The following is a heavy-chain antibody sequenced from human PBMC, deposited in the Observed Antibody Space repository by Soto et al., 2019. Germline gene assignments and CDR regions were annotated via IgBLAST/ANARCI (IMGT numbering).Heavy chain of an antibody. J-gene: IGHJ6*02. CDR3: ARDFLDPKVMDV. CDR2: INPNRCGT. Sequence: ASVKVSCKASGYTFTGYYMHWVRQAPGQGLEWMGWINPNRCGTNYAQKFQGRVTMTRDTSISTAYMELSRLRSDDTAVYYCARDFLDPKVMDVWGQGTTVTVSS. D-gene: IGHD3-3*01. CDR1: GYTFTGYY. V-gene: IGHV1-2*02.